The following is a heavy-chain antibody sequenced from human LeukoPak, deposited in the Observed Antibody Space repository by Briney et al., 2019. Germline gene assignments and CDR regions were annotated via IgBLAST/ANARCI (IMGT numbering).Heavy chain of an antibody. V-gene: IGHV3-11*04. D-gene: IGHD3-22*01. CDR3: ARALTYYYDSSGYYPSGY. Sequence: ESGGSLRLSYAASGFTFSDYYMSWIRQAPGKGLEWVSYISSSGSTIYYADSVKGRFTISRDNAKNSLYLQMNSLRAEDTAVYYCARALTYYYDSSGYYPSGYWGQGTLVTVSS. CDR1: GFTFSDYY. CDR2: ISSSGSTI. J-gene: IGHJ4*02.